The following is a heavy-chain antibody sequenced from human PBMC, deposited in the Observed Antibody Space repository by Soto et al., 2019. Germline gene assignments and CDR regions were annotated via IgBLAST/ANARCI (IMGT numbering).Heavy chain of an antibody. V-gene: IGHV4-59*01. CDR2: IYYSGST. J-gene: IGHJ5*02. Sequence: ASETLSLTCTVSGGSISSYYWSWIRQPPGKGLEWIGYIYYSGSTNYNPSLKSRVTISVDTSKNQFSLKLSSVTAADTAVYYCARDQTKSNYYDSSGYYYDWFDPWGQGTLVTVSS. D-gene: IGHD3-22*01. CDR3: ARDQTKSNYYDSSGYYYDWFDP. CDR1: GGSISSYY.